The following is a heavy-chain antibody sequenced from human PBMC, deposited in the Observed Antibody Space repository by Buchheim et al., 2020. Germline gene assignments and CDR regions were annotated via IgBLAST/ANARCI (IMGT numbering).Heavy chain of an antibody. Sequence: QVQLQESGPGLVKPSQTLSLTCTVSGGSISSGGYYWSWIRQHPGKGLEWIGYIYYSGSTYYNPSLKSRVTISVDPSKHQFSLKLSSVTAADTAVYYCARYPALAYCGGDCYSTYSFDYWGQGTL. V-gene: IGHV4-31*03. J-gene: IGHJ4*02. CDR3: ARYPALAYCGGDCYSTYSFDY. D-gene: IGHD2-21*02. CDR2: IYYSGST. CDR1: GGSISSGGYY.